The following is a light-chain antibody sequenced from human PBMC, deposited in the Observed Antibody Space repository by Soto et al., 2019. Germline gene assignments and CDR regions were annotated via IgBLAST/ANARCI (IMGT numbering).Light chain of an antibody. CDR1: SSDVGGYNY. J-gene: IGLJ3*02. V-gene: IGLV2-8*01. Sequence: QSALTQPPSASGSPGQSVTISCTGTSSDVGGYNYVSWYQQYPGRAPKLMIYEVTKRPSGVPDRFSGSKSGNTASLTVSGLQAEAEDDYYCSSYSASSNCYFVFGGGTKLTVL. CDR3: SSYSASSNCYFV. CDR2: EVT.